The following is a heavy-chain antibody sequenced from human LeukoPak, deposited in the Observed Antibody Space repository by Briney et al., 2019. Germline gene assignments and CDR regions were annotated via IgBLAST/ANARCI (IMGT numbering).Heavy chain of an antibody. Sequence: PGGSLRLSCVASGFTFSSYAMSWVRQAPGKGLEWVSAISGSGGSTYYADSVKGRFTISRDNSKNTLYLQMNSLRAEDTAVYYCATSVHYYDSSGPPGDWGQGTLVTVSS. V-gene: IGHV3-23*01. CDR2: ISGSGGST. CDR1: GFTFSSYA. CDR3: ATSVHYYDSSGPPGD. J-gene: IGHJ4*02. D-gene: IGHD3-22*01.